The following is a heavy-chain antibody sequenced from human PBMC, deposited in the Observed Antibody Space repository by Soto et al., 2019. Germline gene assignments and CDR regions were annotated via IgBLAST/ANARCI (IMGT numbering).Heavy chain of an antibody. CDR2: MNPNSGNT. Sequence: ASVKVSCKASGYTFTSYDINWVRQATGQGLEWMGWMNPNSGNTGYAQKFQGRVTMTRNTSISTAYMELSSLRSEDTAVYYCARWYYGSGSYYTYYYYMEVWGKGTTVTVSS. J-gene: IGHJ6*03. CDR3: ARWYYGSGSYYTYYYYMEV. V-gene: IGHV1-8*01. D-gene: IGHD3-10*01. CDR1: GYTFTSYD.